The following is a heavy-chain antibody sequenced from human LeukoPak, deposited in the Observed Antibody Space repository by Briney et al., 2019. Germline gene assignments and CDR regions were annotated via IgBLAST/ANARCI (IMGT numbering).Heavy chain of an antibody. CDR2: IIPIFGTA. CDR1: GGTFSSYA. D-gene: IGHD3-22*01. V-gene: IGHV1-69*13. CDR3: ARTLTMIFPGGFDY. J-gene: IGHJ4*02. Sequence: SVTVSCTASGGTFSSYAISWVRQAPGQGLEWMGGIIPIFGTANYAQKFQGRVTITADESTSTAYMELSSLRSEDTAVYYCARTLTMIFPGGFDYWGQGTLVTVSS.